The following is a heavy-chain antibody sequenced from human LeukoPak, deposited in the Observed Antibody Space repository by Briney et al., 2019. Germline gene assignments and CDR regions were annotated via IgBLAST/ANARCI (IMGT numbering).Heavy chain of an antibody. CDR2: IYYSGST. Sequence: SETLSLTCTVAGASISNSGYTYWGWIRQPPGKGLEWIGSIYYSGSTYYNPSLKSRVTISVDTSKNQFSLKLSSVTAADTAVYYCARRVVGATTWAFDIWGQGTMVTVSS. J-gene: IGHJ3*02. CDR3: ARRVVGATTWAFDI. D-gene: IGHD1-26*01. CDR1: GASISNSGYTY. V-gene: IGHV4-39*01.